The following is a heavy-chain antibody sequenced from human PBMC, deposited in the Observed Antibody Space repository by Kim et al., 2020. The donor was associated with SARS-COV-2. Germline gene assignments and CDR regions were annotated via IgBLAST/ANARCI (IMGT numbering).Heavy chain of an antibody. J-gene: IGHJ6*04. V-gene: IGHV3-23*01. CDR2: ISGSGGST. CDR1: GFTFSSYA. D-gene: IGHD2-2*01. Sequence: GGSLRLSCAASGFTFSSYAMSWVRQAPGEWLEWVSAISGSGGSTYYADSVKGRFTISRDNSKNTLYLQMNSLRAEDTAVYYCTVVVVPAAKVDVWGKGTTVTVSS. CDR3: TVVVVPAAKVDV.